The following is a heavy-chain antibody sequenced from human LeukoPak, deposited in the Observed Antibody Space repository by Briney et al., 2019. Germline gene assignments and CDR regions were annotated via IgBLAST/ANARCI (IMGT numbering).Heavy chain of an antibody. CDR1: GFTFSNAW. V-gene: IGHV3-15*01. CDR2: IKSKTDGGTT. J-gene: IGHJ4*02. CDR3: TITSFRIAAAGNDY. Sequence: PGGSLRLSCAASGFTFSNAWMSWVRQAPGKGLEWVGRIKSKTDGGTTDYAAPVKGRFTISRDDSKNTLYLQMNSLKTEDTAVYYCTITSFRIAAAGNDYWGQGTLVTVSS. D-gene: IGHD6-13*01.